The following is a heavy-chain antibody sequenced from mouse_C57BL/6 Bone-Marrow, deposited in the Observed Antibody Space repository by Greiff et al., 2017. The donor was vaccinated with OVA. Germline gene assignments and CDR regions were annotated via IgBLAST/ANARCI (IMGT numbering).Heavy chain of an antibody. CDR2: INPYNGGT. J-gene: IGHJ2*01. V-gene: IGHV1-19*01. CDR1: GYTFTDYY. CDR3: ARDYYGSSPYY. Sequence: VQLQQSGPVLVKPGASVKMSCKASGYTFTDYYMNWVKQSHGKSLEWIGVINPYNGGTSYNQKFKGKATLTVDKSSSTAYMELNSLTSEDSAVYYCARDYYGSSPYYWGQGTTLTVSS. D-gene: IGHD1-1*01.